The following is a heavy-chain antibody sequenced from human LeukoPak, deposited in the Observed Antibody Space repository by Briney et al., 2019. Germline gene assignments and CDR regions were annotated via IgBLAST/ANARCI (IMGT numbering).Heavy chain of an antibody. D-gene: IGHD3-22*01. V-gene: IGHV3-49*04. CDR3: TRGYPMIVVEHDAFDI. Sequence: GGSLRLSCTASGFTFGDYAMSWVRQAPGKGLEWVGFVRSKAYGGTTEYAASVKGRFTISRDDSKSIAYLQMNSLKTEDTAVYYCTRGYPMIVVEHDAFDIWGQGTMVTVSS. CDR1: GFTFGDYA. J-gene: IGHJ3*02. CDR2: VRSKAYGGTT.